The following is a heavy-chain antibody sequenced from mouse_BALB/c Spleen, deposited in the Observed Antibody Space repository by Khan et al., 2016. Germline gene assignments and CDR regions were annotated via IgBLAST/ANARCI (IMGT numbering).Heavy chain of an antibody. CDR1: GYTSSDYA. V-gene: IGHV1S137*01. CDR3: ARCYCRPYYAMNY. J-gene: IGHJ4*01. D-gene: IGHD2-12*01. Sequence: QVQLQQSGPELVRPGVSVKISCKGSGYTSSDYAMHWVKQSHAKSLEWIGVISTYSGNTNYNHKFKGKDTMNVDKSSSTAYMELSRLTFEDSSNCYCARCYCRPYYAMNYWGQGTSVTVSS. CDR2: ISTYSGNT.